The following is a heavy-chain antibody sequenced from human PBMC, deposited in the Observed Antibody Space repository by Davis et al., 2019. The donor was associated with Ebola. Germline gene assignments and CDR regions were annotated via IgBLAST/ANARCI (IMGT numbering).Heavy chain of an antibody. J-gene: IGHJ6*02. Sequence: PGGSLRLSCAASGFSFSGYAMNWVRQAPGKGLEWVSGVSESGSSTYYADSVKGRFTISRDNAKNSLYLQMNSLRAEDTAVYYCARSRLGYCSGGSCYHGMDVWGQGTTVTVSS. CDR1: GFSFSGYA. D-gene: IGHD2-15*01. V-gene: IGHV3-23*01. CDR2: VSESGSST. CDR3: ARSRLGYCSGGSCYHGMDV.